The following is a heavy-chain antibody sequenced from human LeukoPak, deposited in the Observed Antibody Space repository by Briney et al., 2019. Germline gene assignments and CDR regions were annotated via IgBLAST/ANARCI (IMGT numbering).Heavy chain of an antibody. V-gene: IGHV3-23*01. Sequence: PGGSLRLSCAASGFTFSTYAMTWVRQAPGKGLEWVSAISGSGGSTYYADSVKGRFTISRDNSKNTLYLQLNSLRAEDTAVYYCAKSTFPLAATAPHYWGQGTLVTVSS. J-gene: IGHJ4*02. D-gene: IGHD6-13*01. CDR1: GFTFSTYA. CDR2: ISGSGGST. CDR3: AKSTFPLAATAPHY.